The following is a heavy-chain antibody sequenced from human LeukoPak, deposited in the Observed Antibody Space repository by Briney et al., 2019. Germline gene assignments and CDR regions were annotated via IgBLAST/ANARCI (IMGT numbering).Heavy chain of an antibody. V-gene: IGHV1-18*01. Sequence: ASVKVSCKASGYTFTTYGISWVRQAPRQGLEWMGWISGYNGNTNYAQKLQGRVTMTTDTSTSTAYMELRSLRSDDTAVYYCASIAAAGYFDYWGQGTLVTVSS. J-gene: IGHJ4*02. CDR1: GYTFTTYG. CDR3: ASIAAAGYFDY. CDR2: ISGYNGNT. D-gene: IGHD6-13*01.